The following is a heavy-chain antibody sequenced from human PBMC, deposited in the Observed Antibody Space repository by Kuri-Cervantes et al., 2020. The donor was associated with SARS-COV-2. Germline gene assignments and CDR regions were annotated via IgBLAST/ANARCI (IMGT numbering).Heavy chain of an antibody. CDR3: ARYQRPFKAGMDV. CDR1: GLTFSSYA. CDR2: IPYDGSTE. J-gene: IGHJ6*02. V-gene: IGHV3-30-3*01. Sequence: GGSLRLSCAVSGLTFSSYAMHWVRQAPGKGLEWVAVIPYDGSTEYYADSVKGRFTISRDNSKNPLWLQMNRLRPEKTAVYYFARYQRPFKAGMDVWGHGTTVTVSS.